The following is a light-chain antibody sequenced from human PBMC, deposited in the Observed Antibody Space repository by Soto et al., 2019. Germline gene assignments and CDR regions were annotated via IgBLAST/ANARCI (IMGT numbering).Light chain of an antibody. CDR3: QQYNGYSL. Sequence: DIQMTQSPSTLSASVGDRVTITCRASQSISGWLAWYQQKPGKAPKLLIYDASSLESGVPSRFSGIGYGTEFTLSISSLQPDDFATYYCQQYNGYSLFGRGTKVDIK. CDR2: DAS. J-gene: IGKJ1*01. CDR1: QSISGW. V-gene: IGKV1-5*01.